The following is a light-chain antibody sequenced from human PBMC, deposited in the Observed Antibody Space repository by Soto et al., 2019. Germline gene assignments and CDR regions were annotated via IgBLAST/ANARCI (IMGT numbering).Light chain of an antibody. CDR1: QFVSSN. J-gene: IGKJ5*01. V-gene: IGKV3D-15*01. CDR3: QQYHNWPPIT. Sequence: ELVMTQSPVTLSVSPGERAPLSCRASQFVSSNLAWYQQKPGQAPRLLIDGASTRATGIPARFSGSGSGTEFTLTISSLQSEDFAVYFCQQYHNWPPITFGQGTRLEIK. CDR2: GAS.